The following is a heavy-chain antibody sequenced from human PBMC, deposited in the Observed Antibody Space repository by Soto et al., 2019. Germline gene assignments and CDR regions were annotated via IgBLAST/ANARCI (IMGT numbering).Heavy chain of an antibody. J-gene: IGHJ4*02. CDR2: IYSGGYT. CDR3: AAGPGGGGY. V-gene: IGHV3-53*01. Sequence: EVQLVESGGGLIQPGGSLRLSCAVSGFTVSNNYMSWVRQAPGKGLEGVSVIYSGGYTAYGDSVKGRFTISRDNSKNTQFIQSESLGAAGTAVSFCAAGPGGGGYWGQGTLVTVSS. D-gene: IGHD3-10*01. CDR1: GFTVSNNY.